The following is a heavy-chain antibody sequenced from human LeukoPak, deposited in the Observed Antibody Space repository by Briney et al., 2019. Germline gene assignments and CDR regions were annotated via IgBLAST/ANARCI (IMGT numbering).Heavy chain of an antibody. CDR3: ASPDCSGGSCYPEDDAFDI. J-gene: IGHJ3*02. CDR1: GFTFSSYE. Sequence: QPGGSLRLSCAASGFTFSSYEMNWVRQAPGKGLEWVSYISSSGRTIYYADSVKGRFTISRDNAKNSLYLQMNSLRAEDTAVYYCASPDCSGGSCYPEDDAFDIWGQGTMVTVSS. D-gene: IGHD2-15*01. V-gene: IGHV3-48*03. CDR2: ISSSGRTI.